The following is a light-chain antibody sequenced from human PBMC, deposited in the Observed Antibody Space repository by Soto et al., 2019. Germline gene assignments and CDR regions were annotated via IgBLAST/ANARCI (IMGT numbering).Light chain of an antibody. CDR1: SSDVGSYNL. CDR2: EVS. Sequence: QSVLTQPASVSGSPGQSITISCTGTSSDVGSYNLVSWYQQHPGKAPKLMIYEVSKRPSGVSNRFSGSKSGNTASLTISGLQAEDEADYYCCSYAGSGTPNYVFGTGTKVTVL. V-gene: IGLV2-23*02. CDR3: CSYAGSGTPNYV. J-gene: IGLJ1*01.